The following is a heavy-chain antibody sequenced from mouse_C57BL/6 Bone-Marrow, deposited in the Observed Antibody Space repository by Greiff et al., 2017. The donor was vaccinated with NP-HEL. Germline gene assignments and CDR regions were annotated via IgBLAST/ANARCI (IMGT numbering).Heavy chain of an antibody. CDR1: GYSITSGYY. CDR2: ISYDGSN. Sequence: EVQLQESGPGLVKPSQSLSLTCSVTGYSITSGYYWNWIRQFPGNKLEWMGYISYDGSNNYNPSLKNRISITRDTSKNQFFLKLNSVTTEDTATYYCARDRDYYGSKAPFDYWGQGTTLTVSS. CDR3: ARDRDYYGSKAPFDY. D-gene: IGHD1-1*01. V-gene: IGHV3-6*01. J-gene: IGHJ2*01.